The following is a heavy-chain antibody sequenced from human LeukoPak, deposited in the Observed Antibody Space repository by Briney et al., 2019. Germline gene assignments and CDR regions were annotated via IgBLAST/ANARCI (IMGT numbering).Heavy chain of an antibody. Sequence: GASVKVSCKASGYSFTDYYMHWVRRAPGQGLEWMGWINPNSGATNYAQKFQGRVTMTRDTSISTAYMEMNNLRSDDTAVYYCARLGFGELLYYCDYWGQGTLVTVSS. D-gene: IGHD3-10*01. J-gene: IGHJ4*02. CDR1: GYSFTDYY. V-gene: IGHV1-2*02. CDR3: ARLGFGELLYYCDY. CDR2: INPNSGAT.